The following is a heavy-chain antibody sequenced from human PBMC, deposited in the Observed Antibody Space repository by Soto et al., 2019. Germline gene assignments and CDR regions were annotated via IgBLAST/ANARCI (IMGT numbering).Heavy chain of an antibody. CDR2: ISAYNGRT. V-gene: IGHV1-18*01. J-gene: IGHJ6*02. CDR1: GYTFSSYG. D-gene: IGHD2-15*01. Sequence: QIQLVQSGAEVKKPGASVKVSCKASGYTFSSYGISWVRQAPGQGLEWMGWISAYNGRTNYAQKLQGRVTMTTDTSTSTAYMELRSLRSDDTAVYYCAIDRSLALGYGMDVWGQGTTVTVSS. CDR3: AIDRSLALGYGMDV.